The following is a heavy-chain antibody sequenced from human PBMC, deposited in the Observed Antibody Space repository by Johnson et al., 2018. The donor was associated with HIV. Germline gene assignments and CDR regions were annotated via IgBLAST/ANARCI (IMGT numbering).Heavy chain of an antibody. V-gene: IGHV3-30*02. Sequence: QVQLVESGGGVVQPGGSLRLSCAASGFTFSSYGMHWVRQAPGKGLAWVAFIRYAGSHKYYADSVQGRFTISIDNSKNTLYLQMNSLSAEDTAVYYCARDRVGIAEESGGFDIWGQGTMVTVSS. CDR3: ARDRVGIAEESGGFDI. J-gene: IGHJ3*02. CDR2: IRYAGSHK. D-gene: IGHD6-13*01. CDR1: GFTFSSYG.